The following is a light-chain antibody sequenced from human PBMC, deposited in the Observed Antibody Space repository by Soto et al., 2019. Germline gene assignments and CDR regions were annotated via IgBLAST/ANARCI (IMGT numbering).Light chain of an antibody. J-gene: IGLJ2*01. CDR3: CSYAGSSLAV. Sequence: QSALTQPRSVSGSPGQSVTISCTGTSSDVGGYNYVSWYQHHPGKAPKLMIYDVFKRPSGVPDRFSGSKSGNTASLTISGLVTEDQGDYFCCSYAGSSLAVFGGGTKVTVL. V-gene: IGLV2-11*01. CDR1: SSDVGGYNY. CDR2: DVF.